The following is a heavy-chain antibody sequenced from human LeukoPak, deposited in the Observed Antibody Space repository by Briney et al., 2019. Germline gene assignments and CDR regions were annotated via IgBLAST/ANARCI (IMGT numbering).Heavy chain of an antibody. V-gene: IGHV3-30*02. CDR1: GFTFSNDG. D-gene: IGHD3-10*01. CDR2: IRYDGSNK. J-gene: IGHJ4*02. CDR3: AKGGDDSIDY. Sequence: PGGSLRLSCAASGFTFSNDGMHWVRQAPGTGLEWVTFIRYDGSNKYYADSVKGRFTISRDNSKNTLYLQMNSLRAEDTAVYYCAKGGDDSIDYWGQGTLVTVSS.